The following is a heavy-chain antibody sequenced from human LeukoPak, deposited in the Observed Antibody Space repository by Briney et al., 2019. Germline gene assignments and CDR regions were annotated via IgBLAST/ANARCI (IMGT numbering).Heavy chain of an antibody. CDR1: GFTFSSYA. V-gene: IGHV3-23*01. D-gene: IGHD3-3*01. CDR3: AKDPGEWLRIDFWSGYPDY. CDR2: ISGSGGST. J-gene: IGHJ4*02. Sequence: PGGSLRLSCAASGFTFSSYAMSWVRQAPGKGLEWVSAISGSGGSTYYADSVKGRFTISRDNSKNTLYLQMNSLRAEDTAVYYCAKDPGEWLRIDFWSGYPDYWGQGTLVTVSS.